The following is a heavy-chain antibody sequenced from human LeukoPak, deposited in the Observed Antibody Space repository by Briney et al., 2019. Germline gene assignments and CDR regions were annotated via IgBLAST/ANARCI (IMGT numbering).Heavy chain of an antibody. D-gene: IGHD2-15*01. Sequence: SETLSLTCTVSGYSISSGYYWGWIRQPPGKGLEWIGSIYHSGSTYYNPSLKSRVTISVDTSKNQFSLKLSSVTAADTAVYYCARAQLGYCSGGSCYSRSVVNWFDPWGQGTLVTVSS. V-gene: IGHV4-38-2*02. CDR2: IYHSGST. J-gene: IGHJ5*02. CDR1: GYSISSGYY. CDR3: ARAQLGYCSGGSCYSRSVVNWFDP.